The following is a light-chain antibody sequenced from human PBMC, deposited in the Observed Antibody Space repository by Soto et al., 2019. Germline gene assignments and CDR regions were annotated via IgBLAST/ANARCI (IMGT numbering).Light chain of an antibody. CDR3: SSYVGSNNFPYV. J-gene: IGLJ1*01. V-gene: IGLV2-8*01. CDR2: EVD. Sequence: QSVLTQPPSASGSPGQSVTISCTGTSSDVGGYNYVSWYQHHPDKAPKLIIYEVDERPSGVPDRFSGSKSGNTASLTVSGLQAEDEADYYCSSYVGSNNFPYVFGTGTKLTVL. CDR1: SSDVGGYNY.